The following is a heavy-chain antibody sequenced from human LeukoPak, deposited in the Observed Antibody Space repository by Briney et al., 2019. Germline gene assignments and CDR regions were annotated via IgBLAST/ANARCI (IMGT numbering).Heavy chain of an antibody. CDR2: IRSKAYGGTT. CDR3: TRAYYYDSSGKGDY. V-gene: IGHV3-49*04. CDR1: GFTFGDYA. J-gene: IGHJ4*02. Sequence: GGSLRLSCTASGFTFGDYAMSWVRQAPGXXXEWVGFIRSKAYGGTTEYAASVKGRFTISRDDSKSIAYLQMNSLKTEDTAVYYCTRAYYYDSSGKGDYWGQGTLVTVSS. D-gene: IGHD3-22*01.